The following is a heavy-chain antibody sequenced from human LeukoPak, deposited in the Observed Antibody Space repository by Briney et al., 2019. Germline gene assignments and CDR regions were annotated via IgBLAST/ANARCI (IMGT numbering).Heavy chain of an antibody. V-gene: IGHV3-9*01. CDR2: ISWSSGII. D-gene: IGHD6-19*01. CDR3: ARAYPPNSSGWYVDY. CDR1: GFIFDDHG. J-gene: IGHJ4*02. Sequence: GRSLRLSCAASGFIFDDHGMHWVRQAPGKGLEWVSGISWSSGIIGYADSVKGRFTISRDNSKNTLYLQMNSLRAEDTAVYYCARAYPPNSSGWYVDYWGQGTLVTVSS.